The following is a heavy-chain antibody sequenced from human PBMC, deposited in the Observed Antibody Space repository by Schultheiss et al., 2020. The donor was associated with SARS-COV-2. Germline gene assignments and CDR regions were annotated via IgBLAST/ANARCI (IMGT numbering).Heavy chain of an antibody. V-gene: IGHV3-30-3*01. Sequence: GGSLRLSCAASGFTFSSYAMHWVRQAPGKGLEWVAVISYDGSNKYYADSVKGRFTISRDNSKDTLYLQMNSLRAEDTALYYCARDRSSSWYLQGWFDPWGQGTLVTVSS. CDR2: ISYDGSNK. CDR3: ARDRSSSWYLQGWFDP. J-gene: IGHJ5*02. CDR1: GFTFSSYA. D-gene: IGHD6-13*01.